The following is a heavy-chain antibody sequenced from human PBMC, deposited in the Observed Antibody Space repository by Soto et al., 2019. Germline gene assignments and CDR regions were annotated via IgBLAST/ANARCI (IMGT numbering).Heavy chain of an antibody. D-gene: IGHD1-26*01. V-gene: IGHV1-18*01. J-gene: IGHJ4*02. CDR1: GYTFTSYG. CDR2: ISAYNGNT. Sequence: QVQLVQSGAEVKKPGASVKVSCKASGYTFTSYGISWVRQAPGQGLEWMGWISAYNGNTNYAQKRQGRVTMTTDTPTSTGYRERRSLRSDDTAVYYWARDAEVSGELYYWGQGPRATVSS. CDR3: ARDAEVSGELYY.